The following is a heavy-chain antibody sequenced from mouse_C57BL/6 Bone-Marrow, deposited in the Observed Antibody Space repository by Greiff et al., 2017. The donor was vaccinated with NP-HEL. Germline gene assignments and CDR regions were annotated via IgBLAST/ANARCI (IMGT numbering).Heavy chain of an antibody. D-gene: IGHD2-3*01. J-gene: IGHJ1*03. Sequence: EVQLQQSGAELVKPGASVKLSCTASGFNIKDYYMHWVKQRTEQGLAWIGRIDPEDGETKYAPKFQGKATITADTSSNAAYLQRSSLTSEDTAVYYCASRWLLRGENFDVWGTGTTVTVSS. V-gene: IGHV14-2*01. CDR1: GFNIKDYY. CDR2: IDPEDGET. CDR3: ASRWLLRGENFDV.